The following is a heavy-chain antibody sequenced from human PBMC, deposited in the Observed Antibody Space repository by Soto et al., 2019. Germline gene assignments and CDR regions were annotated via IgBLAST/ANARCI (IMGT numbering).Heavy chain of an antibody. CDR3: ARVQEVEPPATNFFDS. CDR1: GYTFTSSV. J-gene: IGHJ5*01. Sequence: QVQLVQSGAEVKMPGASVKVSCKASGYTFTSSVISWLRQAPGQGLEWMGWISTYNGNTNYAQKFQGRLTMTTDTSTTTACMELRSLRSADTAVYPCARVQEVEPPATNFFDSWGQGTLVTVSS. CDR2: ISTYNGNT. V-gene: IGHV1-18*01.